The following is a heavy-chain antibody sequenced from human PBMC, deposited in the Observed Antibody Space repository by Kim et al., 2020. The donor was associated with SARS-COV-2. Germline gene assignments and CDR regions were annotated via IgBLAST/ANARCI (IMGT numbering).Heavy chain of an antibody. CDR1: GGSIATSNYY. CDR3: AGMSTKSGNWFDP. CDR2: MYSSGNS. V-gene: IGHV4-39*07. Sequence: SETLSLTCTVSGGSIATSNYYWAWIRQSPGRELEWIGSMYSSGNSYYNPSLKSQVTISVDTSKNQFSARMSSVTAADTAVYYCAGMSTKSGNWFDPWGQGTLVSVSA. J-gene: IGHJ5*02. D-gene: IGHD2-2*01.